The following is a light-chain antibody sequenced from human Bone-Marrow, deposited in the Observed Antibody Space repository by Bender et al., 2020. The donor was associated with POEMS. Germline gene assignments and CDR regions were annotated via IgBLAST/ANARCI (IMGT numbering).Light chain of an antibody. CDR1: SSDVGSYNL. Sequence: QSALTQPASVSGSPGQSITISCTGTSSDVGSYNLVSWYQHHPGKAPKFLIYEVDKRPSGVSNRFSGSKSGNTASLTISGLQAEDEADYYCCSYAGSTTVFGGGTELTVL. J-gene: IGLJ2*01. CDR3: CSYAGSTTV. CDR2: EVD. V-gene: IGLV2-23*02.